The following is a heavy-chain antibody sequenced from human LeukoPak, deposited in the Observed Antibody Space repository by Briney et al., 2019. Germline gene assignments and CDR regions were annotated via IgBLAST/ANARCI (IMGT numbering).Heavy chain of an antibody. CDR1: GFTFSRYW. CDR3: VRGSLASGVVVYYYYYLDV. CDR2: ISASRDIT. J-gene: IGHJ6*03. Sequence: GGSLRLSCAASGFTFSRYWMSWVRQAPGMGLEWLSYISASRDITYYADSVKGRFTISRDNAKNSLYPQMNSLRAEDTAVYYCVRGSLASGVVVYYYYYLDVWGKGTTVTVSS. V-gene: IGHV3-48*01. D-gene: IGHD3-3*01.